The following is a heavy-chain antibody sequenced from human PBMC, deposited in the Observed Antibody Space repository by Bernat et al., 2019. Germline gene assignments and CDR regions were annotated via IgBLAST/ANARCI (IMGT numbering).Heavy chain of an antibody. V-gene: IGHV3-53*02. CDR1: GFTVSNY. D-gene: IGHD3-16*01. CDR2: IYTAGST. J-gene: IGHJ6*02. Sequence: EVHLVETGGGLIQPGGSLRLSCAASGFTVSNYMTWVRQGSGKGLEWVSVIYTAGSTYYPDSVKGQFTMSGDIARNTLDLQMNSLRAEDTAVYFCARGGGDHYYYGMDVWGQGTTVTVSS. CDR3: ARGGGDHYYYGMDV.